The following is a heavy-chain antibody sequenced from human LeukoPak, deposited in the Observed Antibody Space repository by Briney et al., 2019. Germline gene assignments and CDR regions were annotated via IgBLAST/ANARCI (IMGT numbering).Heavy chain of an antibody. CDR1: GGSIGTYY. D-gene: IGHD3-22*01. CDR2: ISYSGST. CDR3: ARGSDSSGYTWFDP. J-gene: IGHJ5*02. V-gene: IGHV4-59*01. Sequence: SETLSLTCTVSGGSIGTYYWSWIRQPPGKGLEWIGYISYSGSTNYNPSLKSRVTISVDTSKNQFSLRLSSVTAADTAVYNCARGSDSSGYTWFDPWGQGTLVTVSS.